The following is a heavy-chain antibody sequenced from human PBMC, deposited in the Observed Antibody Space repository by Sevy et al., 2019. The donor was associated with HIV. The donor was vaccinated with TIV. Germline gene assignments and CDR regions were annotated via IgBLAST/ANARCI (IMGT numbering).Heavy chain of an antibody. CDR1: GFIFSNAW. V-gene: IGHV3-15*01. D-gene: IGHD1-26*01. J-gene: IGHJ4*02. CDR2: IKSKADGGTP. CDR3: GYSEYGYYYDY. Sequence: GGSLRLSCGASGFIFSNAWMSWVRQAPGKGLEWVGRIKSKADGGTPDYAAPVKGTFTISRDDSINTLYLHMNSLRTDDTAVYYCGYSEYGYYYDYWGQGTLVTVSS.